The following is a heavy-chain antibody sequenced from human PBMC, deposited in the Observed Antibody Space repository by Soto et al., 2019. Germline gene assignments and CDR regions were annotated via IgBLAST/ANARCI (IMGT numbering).Heavy chain of an antibody. J-gene: IGHJ6*02. CDR1: GFTFSRYN. D-gene: IGHD2-15*01. CDR2: VSYDGRNK. CDR3: ARVPGYCSGGSCYGDYYNGMDV. V-gene: IGHV3-30*04. Sequence: PGGSLRLSCAASGFTFSRYNMVWVRRAPGKGLEWVALVSYDGRNKNQGDSVKGRFTISRDNSKKTLYLQMNSLRIEDTAVYYCARVPGYCSGGSCYGDYYNGMDVWGPGTTVTVSS.